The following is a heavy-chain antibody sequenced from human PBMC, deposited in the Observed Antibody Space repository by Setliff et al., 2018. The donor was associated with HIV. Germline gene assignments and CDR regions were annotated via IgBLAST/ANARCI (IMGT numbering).Heavy chain of an antibody. Sequence: GASVKVSCKTSGYSFTNYAIHWVRQAPGQRLEWMGWINGGNGKTEYSQNYQGRVTITRDTSASTDYMELSSLRSEDTAVYYCARGIAATLDYWGQGTLVTVSS. CDR2: INGGNGKT. CDR3: ARGIAATLDY. V-gene: IGHV1-3*01. J-gene: IGHJ4*02. CDR1: GYSFTNYA. D-gene: IGHD6-13*01.